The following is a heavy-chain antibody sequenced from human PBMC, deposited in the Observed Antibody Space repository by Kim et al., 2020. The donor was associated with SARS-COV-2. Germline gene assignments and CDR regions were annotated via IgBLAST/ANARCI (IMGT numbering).Heavy chain of an antibody. J-gene: IGHJ4*02. CDR1: GFSFSTYG. CDR2: TSYDGGNI. D-gene: IGHD3-22*01. CDR3: AKALDYNYESSLDY. Sequence: GGSLRLSCAASGFSFSTYGMHWVRQAPGKGLEWVALTSYDGGNIYHADSVRGRFTVSRDNSKNTVYLQMNSLRDDDTDVYFCAKALDYNYESSLDYWGQGTLVNVSS. V-gene: IGHV3-30*18.